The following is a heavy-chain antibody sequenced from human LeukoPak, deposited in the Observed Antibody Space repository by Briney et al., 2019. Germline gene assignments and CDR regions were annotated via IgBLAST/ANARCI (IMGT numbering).Heavy chain of an antibody. Sequence: PGGSLRLSCAASGFTFDDYAMHWVRQAPGKSLEWVSGISWNSGSIGYADSVKGRFTISRDNAKNSLYLQMNSLRAEDTAVYYCAELGITMIGGVWGKGTTVTISS. D-gene: IGHD3-10*02. CDR1: GFTFDDYA. V-gene: IGHV3-9*01. CDR2: ISWNSGSI. CDR3: AELGITMIGGV. J-gene: IGHJ6*04.